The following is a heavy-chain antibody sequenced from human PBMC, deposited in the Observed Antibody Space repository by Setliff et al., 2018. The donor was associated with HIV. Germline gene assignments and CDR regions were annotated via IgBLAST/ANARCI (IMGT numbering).Heavy chain of an antibody. CDR2: ISGNGYTT. CDR1: GFTFNNYA. V-gene: IGHV3-23*01. J-gene: IGHJ3*02. CDR3: AKRGGATHPDAFDM. Sequence: GASVKVSCAASGFTFNNYAMSWVRQAPGKGLEWVSAISGNGYTTRSTDSVKGRFTISRDNSKTTLYLQMNSLRVEDTAVYYCAKRGGATHPDAFDMWGQGTLVTVSS. D-gene: IGHD3-16*01.